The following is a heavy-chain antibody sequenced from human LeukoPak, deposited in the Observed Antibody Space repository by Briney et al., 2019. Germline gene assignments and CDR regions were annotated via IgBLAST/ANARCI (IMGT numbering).Heavy chain of an antibody. J-gene: IGHJ4*02. Sequence: GGSLRLSCAASGFTVSGNYMSWVRQAPGKGLEWVSVIYGGGSTYYADSVKGRFTISRDTSKNTLHLQMNSLRAEDTAVYYCATWPGGWYGEDSWGQGTLVTVSS. D-gene: IGHD6-19*01. V-gene: IGHV3-53*01. CDR1: GFTVSGNY. CDR2: IYGGGST. CDR3: ATWPGGWYGEDS.